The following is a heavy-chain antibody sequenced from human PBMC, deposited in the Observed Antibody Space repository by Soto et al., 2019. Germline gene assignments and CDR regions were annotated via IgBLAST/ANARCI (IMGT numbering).Heavy chain of an antibody. CDR2: IYHSGST. CDR1: RGSISPGGYA. J-gene: IGHJ5*02. Sequence: ASEALSLTSAVSRGSISPGGYAWSWIRQPPGKGLEWIGYIYHSGSTYYNPSLKSRVTISVDRSKNQFSLKLSSVTAADTAVYYFARGPHPWGQGTLVTVSS. V-gene: IGHV4-30-2*01. CDR3: ARGPHP.